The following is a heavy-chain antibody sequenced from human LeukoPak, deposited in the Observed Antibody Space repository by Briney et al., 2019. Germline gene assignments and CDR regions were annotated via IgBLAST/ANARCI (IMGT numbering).Heavy chain of an antibody. Sequence: SETLSLTCAVYGGAFSGYYWSWIRQPPGKGLEWIGEINHSGSTNYNPSLQSRVTISVDTSKNQFSLKLSSVTAADTAVYYCARGRGPVFDYWGQGTLVTVSS. V-gene: IGHV4-34*01. CDR1: GGAFSGYY. J-gene: IGHJ4*02. CDR3: ARGRGPVFDY. CDR2: INHSGST.